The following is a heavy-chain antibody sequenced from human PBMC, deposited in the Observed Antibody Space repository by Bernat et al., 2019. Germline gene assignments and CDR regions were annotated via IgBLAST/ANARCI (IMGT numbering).Heavy chain of an antibody. CDR3: AKRADFNAFDI. V-gene: IGHV3-23*01. D-gene: IGHD2/OR15-2a*01. CDR1: GFTFSRYV. Sequence: EVQLLESGGGLVQPGGSLRLSCAASGFTFSRYVMNWVRQAQGKGLEWVSTISDSGYSTYYADTVKGRFTISRDNSKNTLYLQMNSLRAEDTAVYYCAKRADFNAFDIWDQGTMVTVSS. J-gene: IGHJ3*02. CDR2: ISDSGYST.